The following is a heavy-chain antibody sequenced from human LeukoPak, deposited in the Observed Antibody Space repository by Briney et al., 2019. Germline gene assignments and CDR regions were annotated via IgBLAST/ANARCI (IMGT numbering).Heavy chain of an antibody. D-gene: IGHD6-6*01. J-gene: IGHJ5*02. CDR1: GYTFTGYY. CDR3: ARDRIAARPSGGEGWFDP. V-gene: IGHV1-2*02. Sequence: EASVKVSCKASGYTFTGYYMHWVRQAPGQGLEWMGWINPNSGGTNYAQKFQGRVTMTRDTSISTAYMELSRLRSDDTAVYYCARDRIAARPSGGEGWFDPWGQGTLVTASS. CDR2: INPNSGGT.